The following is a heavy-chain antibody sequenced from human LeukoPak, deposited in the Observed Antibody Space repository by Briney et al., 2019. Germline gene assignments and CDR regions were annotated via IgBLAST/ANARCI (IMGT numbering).Heavy chain of an antibody. Sequence: GGSLRLSCAASGFTFSNYWMTWVRQAPGKGLEWVANIKQDGSERDYVDSVKGRFTISRDDAKNSLYLQMNSLRAEDTAVYYCARGITMANWGQGTLVTVS. D-gene: IGHD3-10*01. CDR2: IKQDGSER. CDR1: GFTFSNYW. CDR3: ARGITMAN. V-gene: IGHV3-7*04. J-gene: IGHJ4*02.